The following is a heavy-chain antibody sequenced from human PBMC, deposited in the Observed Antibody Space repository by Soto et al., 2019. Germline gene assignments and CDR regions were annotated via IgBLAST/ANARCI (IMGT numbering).Heavy chain of an antibody. D-gene: IGHD3-22*01. CDR1: GGTFSSYA. V-gene: IGHV1-69*13. J-gene: IGHJ4*02. CDR3: ARDRSGGSGGYYLI. CDR2: IIPIFGKA. Sequence: ASVKVSCKASGGTFSSYAISWVRQAPGQGLEWMGGIIPIFGKANYAQKFQGRVTITADESTSTAYMELSSLRSEDTAVYYCARDRSGGSGGYYLIWGQGTLVTVSS.